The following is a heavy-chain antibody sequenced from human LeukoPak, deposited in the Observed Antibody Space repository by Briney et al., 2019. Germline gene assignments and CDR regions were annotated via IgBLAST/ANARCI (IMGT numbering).Heavy chain of an antibody. CDR1: GGTFSSYA. CDR3: ASTRAPLAYCGGDSLGFDP. D-gene: IGHD2-21*02. V-gene: IGHV1-69*04. Sequence: AVKVSCKASGGTFSSYAISWVRQAPGQGLEWMGRIIEILGIANYAQKFQGRVTITADKSTSTAYMELSGLRSEDTAVYYCASTRAPLAYCGGDSLGFDPWGQGTLVTVSS. CDR2: IIEILGIA. J-gene: IGHJ5*02.